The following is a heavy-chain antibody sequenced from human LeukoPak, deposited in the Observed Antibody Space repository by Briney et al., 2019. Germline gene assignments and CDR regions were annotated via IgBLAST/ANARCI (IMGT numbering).Heavy chain of an antibody. CDR3: ARDAYCSGGSCYQIGSDQ. J-gene: IGHJ5*02. Sequence: ASVKVSCKASGYTFTSYGISWVRQAPGQGLEWMGWISAYNGNTNYAQKLQGRVTMTTDTSTSTAYMELRSLRSDDTAVYYCARDAYCSGGSCYQIGSDQWDQGTLVTVSS. D-gene: IGHD2-15*01. CDR2: ISAYNGNT. CDR1: GYTFTSYG. V-gene: IGHV1-18*01.